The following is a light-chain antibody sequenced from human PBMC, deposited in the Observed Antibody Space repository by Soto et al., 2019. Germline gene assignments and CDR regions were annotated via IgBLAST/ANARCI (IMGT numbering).Light chain of an antibody. V-gene: IGKV3-11*01. Sequence: EIVLTQSPATLSLSPGERATLSCRASQSVSIYLAWYQQKPGQAPRLLIYEASNRDTGIPARFSGSESGTDFTLTISSLEPEDFAVYYCQQRSKWPYTFGQGTKLEIK. CDR1: QSVSIY. CDR2: EAS. J-gene: IGKJ2*01. CDR3: QQRSKWPYT.